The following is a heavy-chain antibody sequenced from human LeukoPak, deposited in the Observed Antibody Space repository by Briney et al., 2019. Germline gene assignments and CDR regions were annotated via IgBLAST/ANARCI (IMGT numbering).Heavy chain of an antibody. CDR1: GGSISSYY. CDR3: ARGRRSVLRYFDWPLDY. V-gene: IGHV4-59*12. CDR2: IYDSGST. J-gene: IGHJ4*02. D-gene: IGHD3-9*01. Sequence: SETLSLTCTVSGGSISSYYWSWIRQPPGKGLEWIGYIYDSGSTNYNPSLESRVTISVYTSKNQFSLKLSSVTAADTAVYYCARGRRSVLRYFDWPLDYWGQGTLVTVSS.